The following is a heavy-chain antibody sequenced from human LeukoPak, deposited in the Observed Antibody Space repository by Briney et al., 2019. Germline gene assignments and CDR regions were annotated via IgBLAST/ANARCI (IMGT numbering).Heavy chain of an antibody. J-gene: IGHJ3*02. CDR3: ARDRGYYDSSGYSRKDAFDI. V-gene: IGHV1-8*01. CDR2: MNPNSGNT. CDR1: GYTFTSYD. Sequence: ASVKVSFKASGYTFTSYDINWVRQATGQGLEWMGWMNPNSGNTGYAQKFQGRVTMTRDTSTSTVYMGLSSLRSEDTAVYYCARDRGYYDSSGYSRKDAFDIWGQGTMVTVSS. D-gene: IGHD3-22*01.